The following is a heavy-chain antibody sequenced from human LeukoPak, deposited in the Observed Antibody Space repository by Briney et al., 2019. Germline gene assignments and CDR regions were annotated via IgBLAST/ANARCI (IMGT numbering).Heavy chain of an antibody. D-gene: IGHD3-22*01. J-gene: IGHJ4*02. CDR1: GFTFSSYA. Sequence: GGSLRLSCAASGFTFSSYAMNWVRQAPGKGLQWVSGINWNGGSTGYADSVKGRFTISRDNAKNSLYLQMNSLRAEDTALYYCARGGSSGYYEAHYWGQGTLVTVSS. V-gene: IGHV3-20*04. CDR3: ARGGSSGYYEAHY. CDR2: INWNGGST.